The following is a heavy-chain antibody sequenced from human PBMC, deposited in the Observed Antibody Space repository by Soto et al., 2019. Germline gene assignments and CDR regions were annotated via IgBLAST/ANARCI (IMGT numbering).Heavy chain of an antibody. D-gene: IGHD2-15*01. CDR1: GGSFSGYY. J-gene: IGHJ5*02. CDR2: INHSGST. V-gene: IGHV4-34*01. Sequence: PSETLSLTCAVYGGSFSGYYWSWIRQPPGKGLEWIGEINHSGSTNYNPSLKSRVTISVDTSKNQVSLKLTSVTAADTAVYYCVRQGYCSRGSCYRWFDPWGQGTLVTVSS. CDR3: VRQGYCSRGSCYRWFDP.